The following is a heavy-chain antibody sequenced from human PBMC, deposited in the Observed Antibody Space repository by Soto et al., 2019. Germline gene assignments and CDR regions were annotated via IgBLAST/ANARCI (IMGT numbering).Heavy chain of an antibody. V-gene: IGHV4-34*01. CDR2: INHSGST. Sequence: QVQLQQWGAGLLKPSETLSLTCAVYGGSFSGYYWSWIRQPPGKGLEWLGEINHSGSTNYNPSLKSRVTISVDTSKNQFSLKLSSVTAADTAVYYCARQAAAGNGSFDYWGQGTLVTVSS. CDR3: ARQAAAGNGSFDY. D-gene: IGHD6-13*01. CDR1: GGSFSGYY. J-gene: IGHJ4*02.